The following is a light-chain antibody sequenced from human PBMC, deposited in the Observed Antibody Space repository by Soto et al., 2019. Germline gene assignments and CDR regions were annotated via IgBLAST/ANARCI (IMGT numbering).Light chain of an antibody. V-gene: IGKV3-20*01. CDR1: QRVSNSL. CDR2: AAS. J-gene: IGKJ3*01. Sequence: EIVLTQSPGTLSLSPGERATLSCRASQRVSNSLVAWYQQKHGQAPRPLMSAASSRATGIPDRFSGSGSGTDFTLTISSLEPEDFAVYYCQTYGDSLFTFGPGTKVETK. CDR3: QTYGDSLFT.